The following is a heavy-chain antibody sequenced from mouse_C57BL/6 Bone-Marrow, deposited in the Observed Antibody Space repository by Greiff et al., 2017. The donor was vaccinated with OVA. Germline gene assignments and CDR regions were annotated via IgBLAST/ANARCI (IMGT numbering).Heavy chain of an antibody. D-gene: IGHD1-3*01. CDR2: IDPENGAT. Sequence: DVKLVESGAELVRPGASVKLSCTASGFNIKDDYMHWVKQRPEQGLEWIGWIDPENGATEYASKFQGKATITADTSSNTAYLQLSSLTSDDTAVYYCTTEKYTYAMDYWGQGTSVTVSS. V-gene: IGHV14-4*01. CDR1: GFNIKDDY. CDR3: TTEKYTYAMDY. J-gene: IGHJ4*01.